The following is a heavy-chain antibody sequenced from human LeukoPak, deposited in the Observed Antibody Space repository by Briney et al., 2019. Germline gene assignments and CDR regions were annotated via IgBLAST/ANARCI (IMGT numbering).Heavy chain of an antibody. CDR1: GFSVSNNY. Sequence: GGSLRLSCVVSGFSVSNNYIIWVRQAPGNGLERVSVIYGDGRTSHSASVRGRFTISRDNSKNIVSLQMNNLRAEDTAVYYCARGRGLGVVSPYFNYWGQGTLVTVSS. J-gene: IGHJ4*02. CDR2: IYGDGRT. V-gene: IGHV3-53*01. D-gene: IGHD3-3*01. CDR3: ARGRGLGVVSPYFNY.